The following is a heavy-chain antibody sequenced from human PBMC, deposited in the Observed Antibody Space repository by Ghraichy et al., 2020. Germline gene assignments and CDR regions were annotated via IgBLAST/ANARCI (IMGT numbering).Heavy chain of an antibody. Sequence: GGSLRLSCAASGFTFSSYSMNWVRQAPGKGLEWVSSISSSSSYIYYADSVKGRFTISRDNAKNSLYLQMNSLRAEDTAVYYCASPLGGYDYTPFDYWGQGTLVTVSS. CDR3: ASPLGGYDYTPFDY. D-gene: IGHD5-12*01. CDR1: GFTFSSYS. V-gene: IGHV3-21*01. CDR2: ISSSSSYI. J-gene: IGHJ4*02.